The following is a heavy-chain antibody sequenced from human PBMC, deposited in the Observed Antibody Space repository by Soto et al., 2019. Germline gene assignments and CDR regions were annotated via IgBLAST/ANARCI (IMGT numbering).Heavy chain of an antibody. Sequence: GGSLRLSCAASGFTFSSFWMSWVRQAPGKGLEWVANIKQDGSEKYYVDSVRCRFSISRDNAKNSLFLQMNSLRAEDTAVYYCARRPYGDYGDYFDYWGQGTLVTVSS. CDR1: GFTFSSFW. CDR3: ARRPYGDYGDYFDY. CDR2: IKQDGSEK. D-gene: IGHD4-17*01. V-gene: IGHV3-7*01. J-gene: IGHJ4*02.